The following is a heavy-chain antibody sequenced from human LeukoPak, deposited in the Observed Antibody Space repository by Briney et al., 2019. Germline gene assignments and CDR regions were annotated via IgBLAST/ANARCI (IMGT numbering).Heavy chain of an antibody. Sequence: GSSVKVSCKASEGTFSSYAISWVRQAPGQGLEWMGRIIPIFGIANYAQKFQGRVTITADKSTSTAYMELSSLRSEDTAVYYCARDEAVGGYWGQGTLVTVSS. V-gene: IGHV1-69*04. CDR2: IIPIFGIA. CDR3: ARDEAVGGY. D-gene: IGHD3-16*01. CDR1: EGTFSSYA. J-gene: IGHJ4*02.